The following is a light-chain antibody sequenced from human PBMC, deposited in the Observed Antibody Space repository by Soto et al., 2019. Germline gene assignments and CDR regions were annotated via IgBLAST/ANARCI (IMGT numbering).Light chain of an antibody. CDR3: QQYGSSTT. J-gene: IGKJ5*01. Sequence: EIVLTQSPGTLSLSPGERATLSCTASQSVSSNYLAWYQQKPGQAPRLLIYGASSRATGIPDRLSGSGSGTDFTLTISRLEPEDFAVYYCQQYGSSTTLGQGTRLEIK. V-gene: IGKV3-20*01. CDR1: QSVSSNY. CDR2: GAS.